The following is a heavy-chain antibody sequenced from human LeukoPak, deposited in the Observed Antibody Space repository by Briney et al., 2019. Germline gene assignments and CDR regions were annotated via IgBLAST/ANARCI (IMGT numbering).Heavy chain of an antibody. V-gene: IGHV4-59*08. Sequence: SETLSLTCAVYGGSFSGYYWSWIRQPPGKGLEWIGYIYYSGSTNYNPSLKSRVTISVDTSKNQFSLKLSSVTAADTAVYYCARLGDSSGLFPEEFDYWGQGTLVTVSS. J-gene: IGHJ4*02. D-gene: IGHD3-22*01. CDR1: GGSFSGYY. CDR2: IYYSGST. CDR3: ARLGDSSGLFPEEFDY.